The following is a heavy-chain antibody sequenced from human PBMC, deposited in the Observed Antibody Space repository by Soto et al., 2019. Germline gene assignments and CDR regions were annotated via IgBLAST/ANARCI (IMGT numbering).Heavy chain of an antibody. J-gene: IGHJ4*02. V-gene: IGHV1-18*01. CDR3: ARDGGPLRYFDWSKPYYFDY. D-gene: IGHD3-9*01. CDR2: ISAYNGNT. Sequence: GASVKVSCKASGYTSTSYGISWVRQAPGQGLEWMGWISAYNGNTNYAQKLQGRVTMTTDTSTSTAYMELRSLRSDDTAVYYCARDGGPLRYFDWSKPYYFDYWGQGTLVTVSS. CDR1: GYTSTSYG.